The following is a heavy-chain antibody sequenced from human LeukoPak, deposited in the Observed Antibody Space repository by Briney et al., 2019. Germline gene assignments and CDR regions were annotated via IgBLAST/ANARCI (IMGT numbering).Heavy chain of an antibody. CDR1: GYTFTSYG. CDR2: ISPYNGNT. Sequence: GASVKVSCKASGYTFTSYGITWVRQAPGQGLEWMGWISPYNGNTNYAQKLQGSVTMTTDTSTSTAYMELRSLRSDDTAVYYCAREPYSSSSDYWGQGTLVTVSS. CDR3: AREPYSSSSDY. V-gene: IGHV1-18*01. J-gene: IGHJ4*02. D-gene: IGHD6-6*01.